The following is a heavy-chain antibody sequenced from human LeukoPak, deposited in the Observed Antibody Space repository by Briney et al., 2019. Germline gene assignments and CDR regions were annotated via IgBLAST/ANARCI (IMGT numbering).Heavy chain of an antibody. V-gene: IGHV3-7*01. D-gene: IGHD5-12*01. CDR3: ATAEYTVALDY. CDR1: GFNFRNSW. J-gene: IGHJ4*02. Sequence: GGSLRLSCVASGFNFRNSWMTWVRQAPGKGLEWVANIKQDGTKTYYADSVKGRFTISRDNAKNSLYLQMNSLRVEDTAVYYCATAEYTVALDYWGQGALITVSS. CDR2: IKQDGTKT.